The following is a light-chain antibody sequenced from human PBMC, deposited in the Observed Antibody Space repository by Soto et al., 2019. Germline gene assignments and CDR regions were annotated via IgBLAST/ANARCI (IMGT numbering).Light chain of an antibody. V-gene: IGLV2-8*01. CDR3: SSYADNSNYV. Sequence: QSALTQPLSASGSPGQSVTISCTGTSSDVGGYNFVSWYQHHPGKAPKLMIYEVNKRPSGVPDRFSGSKSGNTAYLTVSGLQAEDEADYYCSSYADNSNYVFGSGTQLTVL. J-gene: IGLJ1*01. CDR1: SSDVGGYNF. CDR2: EVN.